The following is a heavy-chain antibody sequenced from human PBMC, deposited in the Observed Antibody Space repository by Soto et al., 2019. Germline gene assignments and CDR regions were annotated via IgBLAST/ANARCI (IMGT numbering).Heavy chain of an antibody. CDR2: IIPIFGTA. CDR3: ARVSRGYSYGIFDY. V-gene: IGHV1-69*13. Sequence: ASVKVSCKASGGTFSSYAISWVRQAPGQGLEWMGGIIPIFGTANYAQKFQGRVTITADESTSTAYMELSSLRSEDTAVYYCARVSRGYSYGIFDYWGKGTLVTVSS. J-gene: IGHJ4*02. D-gene: IGHD5-18*01. CDR1: GGTFSSYA.